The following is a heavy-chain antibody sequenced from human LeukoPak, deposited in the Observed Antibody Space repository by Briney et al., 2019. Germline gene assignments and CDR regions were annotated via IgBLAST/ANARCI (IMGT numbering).Heavy chain of an antibody. V-gene: IGHV3-48*01. CDR1: GFTFSTYS. CDR3: ARERSDYYDTSGSSH. Sequence: PGGSLRLSCAASGFTFSTYSMNWVRQAPGKGLEWVSYISSSTSTIYYADSVKGRFTISRDNAKNSLYLQMNSLRAEDTAVYFCARERSDYYDTSGSSHWGQGTLVTVSS. J-gene: IGHJ4*02. D-gene: IGHD3-22*01. CDR2: ISSSTSTI.